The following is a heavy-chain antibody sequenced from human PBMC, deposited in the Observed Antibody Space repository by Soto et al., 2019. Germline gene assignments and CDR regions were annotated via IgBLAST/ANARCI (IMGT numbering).Heavy chain of an antibody. CDR2: DGSNI. D-gene: IGHD3-16*02. Sequence: QVQLVESGGGVVQPGRSLRLSCAASGFSLSIYGMHSVRQAPGKGMEWVAYDGSNIDYADSVKGRFTISRDNSKNMLYLQMNSLRAEDMAVYYCARDLLKGRYLDLWGRVTLVTVSS. CDR3: ARDLLKGRYLDL. J-gene: IGHJ2*01. V-gene: IGHV3-33*01. CDR1: GFSLSIYG.